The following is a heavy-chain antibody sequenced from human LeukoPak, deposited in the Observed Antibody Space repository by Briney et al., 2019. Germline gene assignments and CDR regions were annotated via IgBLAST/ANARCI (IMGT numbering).Heavy chain of an antibody. CDR2: IYYSGST. V-gene: IGHV4-39*01. CDR3: ARHDVTIFGVVSATHFDY. Sequence: PSETLSLTCTVSGGSISSSSYYWGWIRQPPGKGLEWIGSIYYSGSTHHNPSLKSRVTISVDTSKNQFSLKLSSVTAADTAVYYCARHDVTIFGVVSATHFDYRGQGTLVTVSS. J-gene: IGHJ4*02. D-gene: IGHD3-3*01. CDR1: GGSISSSSYY.